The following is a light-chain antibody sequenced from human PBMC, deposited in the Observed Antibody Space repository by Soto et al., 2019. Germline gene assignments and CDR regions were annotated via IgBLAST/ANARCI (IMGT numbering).Light chain of an antibody. CDR1: SSDVGSYNL. J-gene: IGLJ1*01. CDR2: EGS. CDR3: CSYAGSSTYV. V-gene: IGLV2-23*01. Sequence: QSALTQPASVSGSPGQSITNSCTGTSSDVGSYNLVSWYQQHPGKAPKLMIYEGSKRPSGVSNRFSGSKSGNTASLTISGLQAEDEADYYCCSYAGSSTYVFGTETKLTVL.